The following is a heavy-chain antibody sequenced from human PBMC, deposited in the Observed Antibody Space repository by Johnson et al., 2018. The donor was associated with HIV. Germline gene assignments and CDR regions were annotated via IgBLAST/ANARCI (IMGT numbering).Heavy chain of an antibody. J-gene: IGHJ3*02. CDR3: AKGGAVAGTRDAFDI. D-gene: IGHD6-19*01. CDR1: GFTFSSYA. CDR2: ISGSGGST. V-gene: IGHV3-23*04. Sequence: VQLVESGGGVVQPGRSLRLSCAASGFTFSSYAMSWVRQAPGKGLEWVSAISGSGGSTYYADSVKGRFIISRDNSKNTLYLQMNSLRAEDTAVYHCAKGGAVAGTRDAFDIWGQGTMVTVSS.